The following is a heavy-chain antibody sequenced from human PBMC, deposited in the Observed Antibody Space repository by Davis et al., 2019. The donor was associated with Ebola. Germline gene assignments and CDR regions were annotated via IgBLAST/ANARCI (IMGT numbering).Heavy chain of an antibody. Sequence: GESLKISCAASGFAFNTYAMSWVRQAPGKGLEWVSAISVGGSSTFYADSVKGRFTISRDNSKNTLFLQMNSLTAEDTALYYCARDGPPVLRHLEWSEFDYWGQGTLVTVSS. CDR2: ISVGGSST. J-gene: IGHJ4*02. CDR3: ARDGPPVLRHLEWSEFDY. CDR1: GFAFNTYA. V-gene: IGHV3-23*01. D-gene: IGHD3-3*01.